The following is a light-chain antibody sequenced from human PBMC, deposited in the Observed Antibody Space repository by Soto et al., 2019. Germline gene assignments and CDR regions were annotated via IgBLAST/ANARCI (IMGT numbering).Light chain of an antibody. CDR2: DAS. J-gene: IGKJ4*01. Sequence: EIVLTQSPATLSLSPGERATLSCRASQSVSSYLAWYQHKPGQAPRLLIYDASNRATGIPARFSGSGSGTEFTLTISSLEPEDFAVYYCQQRSNWPLTFGGGTKVEIK. CDR3: QQRSNWPLT. V-gene: IGKV3-11*01. CDR1: QSVSSY.